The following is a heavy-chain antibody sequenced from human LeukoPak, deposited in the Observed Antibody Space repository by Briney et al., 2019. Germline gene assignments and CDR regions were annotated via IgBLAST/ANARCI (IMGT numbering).Heavy chain of an antibody. V-gene: IGHV4-59*01. CDR3: ARARYSSGWCDY. J-gene: IGHJ4*02. CDR2: IYYSGST. CDR1: GGSISSYY. Sequence: SETLSLTCTVSGGSISSYYWSCIRQPPGKGLEWIGYIYYSGSTNYNPSLKSRVTISVDTSKNQFSLKLSSVTAADTAVYYCARARYSSGWCDYWGQGTLVTVAS. D-gene: IGHD6-19*01.